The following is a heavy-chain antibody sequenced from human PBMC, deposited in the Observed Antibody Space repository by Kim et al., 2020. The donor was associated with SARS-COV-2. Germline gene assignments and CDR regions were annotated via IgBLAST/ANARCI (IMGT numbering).Heavy chain of an antibody. J-gene: IGHJ4*02. CDR1: VGSFSGYY. V-gene: IGHV4-34*01. CDR2: ISHSGST. D-gene: IGHD6-19*01. CDR3: SRGRYGSVRDYYFDY. Sequence: SETLSLTCAVYVGSFSGYYWTWIRQPPGRGLEWIGEISHSGSTNYNPSLTSRVTISSDTSKNQFSLTLNSVTAADRGVYFCSRGRYGSVRDYYFDYWGRG.